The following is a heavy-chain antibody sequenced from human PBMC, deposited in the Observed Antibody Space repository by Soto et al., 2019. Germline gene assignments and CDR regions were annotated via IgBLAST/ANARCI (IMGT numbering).Heavy chain of an antibody. CDR2: LDYDASP. V-gene: IGHV4-39*02. CDR1: GGSISSNSYY. D-gene: IGHD5-18*01. J-gene: IGHJ4*02. CDR3: ARDKDPPGYGYNFGY. Sequence: QLQLQESGPGLVKPSETLSLTCTVSGGSISSNSYYCGWIRQPPGKGLEWIGSLDYDASPHYTPSIEGRVPISVDTAKNQFSLKLSSVTAADTAVYYGARDKDPPGYGYNFGYWGQGSLVTVSS.